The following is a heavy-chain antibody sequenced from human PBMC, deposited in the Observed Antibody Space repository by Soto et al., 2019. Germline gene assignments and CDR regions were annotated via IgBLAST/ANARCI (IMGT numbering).Heavy chain of an antibody. J-gene: IGHJ3*02. V-gene: IGHV1-69*02. D-gene: IGHD3-3*01. CDR2: IIPILGIA. CDR1: GGTFSSYT. CDR3: ARSDFYDFGTLGTFDI. Sequence: GASVKVSCKASGGTFSSYTISWVRQAPGQGLEWMGRIIPILGIANYAQKFQGRVTITADKSTSTAYMELSSLRSEDTAVYYCARSDFYDFGTLGTFDIWGQGTMVTVSS.